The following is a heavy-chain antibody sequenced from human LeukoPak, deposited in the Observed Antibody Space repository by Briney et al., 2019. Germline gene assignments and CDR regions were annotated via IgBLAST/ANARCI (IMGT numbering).Heavy chain of an antibody. CDR3: TRKEEYYASGNAFDI. V-gene: IGHV3-73*01. J-gene: IGHJ3*02. Sequence: GGSLRLSCAASGFTFSGSAMHWVRQASGKGLEWVGRIRGKANTYATAYGESAKGRFTISRDDSKNTAYLQMNSLKTEDTAVYYCTRKEEYYASGNAFDIWGQGAMVTVSS. CDR1: GFTFSGSA. CDR2: IRGKANTYAT. D-gene: IGHD3-10*01.